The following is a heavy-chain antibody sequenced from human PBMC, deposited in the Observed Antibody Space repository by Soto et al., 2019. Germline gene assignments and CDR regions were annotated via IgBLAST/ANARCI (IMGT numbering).Heavy chain of an antibody. CDR1: GFTFSSYA. CDR2: ISGSGSST. Sequence: GGSLRLSCAVSGFTFSSYAMTWVRQAPGKGLEWVSTISGSGSSTYYADSVKGRFNTSRDNSKNTLYLQMNSLRAEDTAVYYCAKAPLKISVTRGAFDYWGQGTLVTVSS. CDR3: AKAPLKISVTRGAFDY. D-gene: IGHD4-17*01. V-gene: IGHV3-23*01. J-gene: IGHJ4*02.